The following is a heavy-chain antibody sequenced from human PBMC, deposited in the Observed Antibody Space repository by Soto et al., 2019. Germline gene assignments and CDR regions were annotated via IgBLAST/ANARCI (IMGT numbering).Heavy chain of an antibody. CDR1: GFTFSGYI. V-gene: IGHV3-48*02. CDR3: ARDPHYYDSSGYYGYAFDI. J-gene: IGHJ3*02. D-gene: IGHD3-22*01. CDR2: ISSSSSTI. Sequence: GGSLRLSCAASGFTFSGYIMNWVRQAPGKGLEWVSYISSSSSTIYYADSVKGRFTISRDNAKNSLYLQMNSLRDEDTAVYYCARDPHYYDSSGYYGYAFDIWGQGTMVTVSS.